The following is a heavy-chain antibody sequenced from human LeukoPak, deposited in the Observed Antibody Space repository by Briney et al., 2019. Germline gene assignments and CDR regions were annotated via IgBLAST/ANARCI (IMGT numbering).Heavy chain of an antibody. J-gene: IGHJ5*02. V-gene: IGHV4-39*01. CDR2: IYCSGST. D-gene: IGHD2-2*01. Sequence: PSETLSLTCTVSGGSISSSSYYWGWIRQPPGKGLEWIGSIYCSGSTYYNPSLKSRVTISVDTSKNQFSLKLSSVTAADTAVYYCARHSRLGYCSSTSCYRADNWFDPWGQGTLVTVSS. CDR1: GGSISSSSYY. CDR3: ARHSRLGYCSSTSCYRADNWFDP.